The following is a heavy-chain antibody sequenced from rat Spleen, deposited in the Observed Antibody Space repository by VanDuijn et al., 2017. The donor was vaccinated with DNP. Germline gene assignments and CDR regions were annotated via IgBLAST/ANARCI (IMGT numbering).Heavy chain of an antibody. CDR3: ARTLTDWFAY. J-gene: IGHJ3*01. Sequence: EVQLAESGGDLVQPGRSVKLSCAASGFTFSDYAMAWVRQAPKKGLEWVATISYDGSRTYYRDSVKGRFTISRDTAKSTLYLQMDSLGSEDTATYYCARTLTDWFAYWGQGTLVTVSS. V-gene: IGHV5-7*01. CDR1: GFTFSDYA. CDR2: ISYDGSRT. D-gene: IGHD1-11*01.